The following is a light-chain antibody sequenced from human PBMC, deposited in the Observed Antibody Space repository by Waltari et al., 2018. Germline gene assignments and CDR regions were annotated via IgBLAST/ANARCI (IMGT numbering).Light chain of an antibody. CDR1: QSIRNW. CDR2: KAS. Sequence: DIQMTQSPSTLSASVGDRVTITCRASQSIRNWLAWYQHKPGRAPKLLIYKASTLERGVPSTFSGSGSGTEFTLIISSLQPDDFATYYFQQYNSYPLSFGGGTRVEIK. CDR3: QQYNSYPLS. J-gene: IGKJ4*01. V-gene: IGKV1-5*03.